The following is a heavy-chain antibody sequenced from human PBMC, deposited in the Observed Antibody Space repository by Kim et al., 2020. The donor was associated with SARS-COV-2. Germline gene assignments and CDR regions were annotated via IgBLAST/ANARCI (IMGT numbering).Heavy chain of an antibody. J-gene: IGHJ6*02. Sequence: PSLKSRVTISVDTSKNQFSLKLSSVTAADTAVYYCAAEVYASYYYYGMDVWGQGTTVTVSS. V-gene: IGHV4-34*01. D-gene: IGHD2-8*01. CDR3: AAEVYASYYYYGMDV.